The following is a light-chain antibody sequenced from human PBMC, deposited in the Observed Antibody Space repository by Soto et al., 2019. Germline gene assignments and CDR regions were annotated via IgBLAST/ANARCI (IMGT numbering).Light chain of an antibody. Sequence: AIQMTPSPSSLSASLGDRVTISCRASQGIRSDLAWYQQKPGKAPKLLIFAASNLQSGVPSRFRGSGSGTDFTLTISRLQPEDFETYYCLQLYNSSWTFGQGTKVDIK. CDR3: LQLYNSSWT. CDR2: AAS. CDR1: QGIRSD. J-gene: IGKJ1*01. V-gene: IGKV1-6*01.